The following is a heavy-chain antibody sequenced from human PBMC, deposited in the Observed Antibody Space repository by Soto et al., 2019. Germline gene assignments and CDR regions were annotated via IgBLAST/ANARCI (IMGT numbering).Heavy chain of an antibody. J-gene: IGHJ4*02. V-gene: IGHV4-59*01. CDR1: TYSISSYY. CDR2: IYYSGTS. CDR3: ASMYSSSWCYFDY. D-gene: IGHD6-13*01. Sequence: SETLSLTCTFSTYSISSYYWSWIRQPPGKGLEWIGYIYYSGTSNYNPSLKSRVTISLDTSKNQFSLKLSSVTAADTAVYYCASMYSSSWCYFDYWSQGIPVTVSS.